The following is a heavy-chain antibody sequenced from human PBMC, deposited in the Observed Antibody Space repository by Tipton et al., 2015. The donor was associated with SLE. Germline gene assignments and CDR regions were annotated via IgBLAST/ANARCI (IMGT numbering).Heavy chain of an antibody. CDR2: INPNTGAT. CDR1: GYTFSDHY. V-gene: IGHV1-2*02. CDR3: TIPYYGSYCDY. Sequence: QVQLVQSGAEVKKPGASVRVACKASGYTFSDHYIHWVRQAPGQGPEWMGWINPNTGATNYVQKFQGRVALTRDTSISTAYMELRGLRSDDTAVYYCTIPYYGSYCDYWGQGTRVTVSS. J-gene: IGHJ4*02. D-gene: IGHD3-16*01.